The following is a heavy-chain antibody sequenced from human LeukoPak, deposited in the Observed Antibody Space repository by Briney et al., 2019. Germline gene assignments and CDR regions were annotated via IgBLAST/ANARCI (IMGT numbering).Heavy chain of an antibody. CDR3: ASGAATYYFDY. Sequence: SETLSLTCTVSGGSISSGRYYWSWIRQHPGKGLEWIGYIYYSGSTYYNPSLKSRVTISVDTSKNQFSLKLSSVTAADTAVYYCASGAATYYFDYWGQGTLVTVSS. V-gene: IGHV4-31*03. CDR1: GGSISSGRYY. D-gene: IGHD2-15*01. J-gene: IGHJ4*02. CDR2: IYYSGST.